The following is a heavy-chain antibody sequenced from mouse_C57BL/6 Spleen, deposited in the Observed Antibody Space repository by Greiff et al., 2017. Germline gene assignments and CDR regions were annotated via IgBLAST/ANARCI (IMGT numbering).Heavy chain of an antibody. Sequence: VQLQQSGPELVKPGASVKISCKASGYAFSSSWMNWVKQRPGKGLEWIGRIYPGDGDTNYNGKFKGKATLTADKSSSTAYMQLSSLTSEDSAVYFCARTGFDVWGTGTTVTVSS. J-gene: IGHJ1*03. CDR3: ARTGFDV. V-gene: IGHV1-82*01. CDR2: IYPGDGDT. CDR1: GYAFSSSW.